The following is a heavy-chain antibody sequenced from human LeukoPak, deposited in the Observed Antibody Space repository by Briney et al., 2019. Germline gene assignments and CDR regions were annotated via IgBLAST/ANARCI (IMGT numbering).Heavy chain of an antibody. Sequence: SVKVSCKASGGTFSSYAISWVRQAPGQGLEWMGGIIPIFGTANYAQKFQGRVTITTDESTSTAYMELSSLRSEDTAVYYCASFEAAAPTTFDYWGQGTLVTVSS. D-gene: IGHD6-13*01. CDR1: GGTFSSYA. CDR3: ASFEAAAPTTFDY. V-gene: IGHV1-69*05. CDR2: IIPIFGTA. J-gene: IGHJ4*02.